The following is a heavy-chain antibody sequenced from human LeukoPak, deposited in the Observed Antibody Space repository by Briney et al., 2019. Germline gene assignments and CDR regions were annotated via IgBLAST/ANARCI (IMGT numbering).Heavy chain of an antibody. CDR1: GFTFSSYE. CDR2: ISRSATTI. CDR3: ARVGVFSSSWLLH. Sequence: GSLRLSCAASGFTFSSYEMNWVRQAPGKGLEWVSSISRSATTIYYADSVKGRFTISRDNAKNSLYLQMNSLRAEDTAVYYCARVGVFSSSWLLHWGQGTLVTVSS. V-gene: IGHV3-48*03. D-gene: IGHD6-13*01. J-gene: IGHJ4*02.